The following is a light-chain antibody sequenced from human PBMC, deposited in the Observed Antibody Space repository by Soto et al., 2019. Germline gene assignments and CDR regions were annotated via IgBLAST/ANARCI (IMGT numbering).Light chain of an antibody. CDR3: QHSYSTPWT. J-gene: IGKJ1*01. CDR2: AAS. CDR1: QSISSY. Sequence: DIQMTQSPSSLSASVGDRVTITCRASQSISSYLNWYQQKPGKAPKLLIYAASSLQSGVPSRFSGSGSGTDFTLTISSLQSEDFATYYCQHSYSTPWTFGQGTQVEIK. V-gene: IGKV1-39*01.